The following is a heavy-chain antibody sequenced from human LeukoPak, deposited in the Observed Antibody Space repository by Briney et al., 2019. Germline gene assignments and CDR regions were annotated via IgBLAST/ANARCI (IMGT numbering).Heavy chain of an antibody. V-gene: IGHV4-34*01. CDR1: GGSFSGYC. D-gene: IGHD6-6*01. CDR3: ARLYTSDIKYDH. Sequence: PSETLSLTCAVYGGSFSGYCWSWIRQPPGKGLEWIGEINHSGSTKYNPSLKSRVTISVDTSKNQFSLKLSSVTAADTGVYYCARLYTSDIKYDHWNQGTLVTVSS. J-gene: IGHJ4*02. CDR2: INHSGST.